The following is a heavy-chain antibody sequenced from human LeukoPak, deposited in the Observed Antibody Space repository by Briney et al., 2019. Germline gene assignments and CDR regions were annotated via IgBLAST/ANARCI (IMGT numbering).Heavy chain of an antibody. V-gene: IGHV3-48*01. CDR2: ISGTSNTI. J-gene: IGHJ4*02. Sequence: GGSLRLSCVASGFTFSTYSMNWVRQAPGKGLEWVSYISGTSNTIYYADSVKGRFTISRDNAKNSLYLQMNSLRAEDTALYYCAKDRSLWSATGHFDYWGQGTLVTVSS. D-gene: IGHD5-18*01. CDR1: GFTFSTYS. CDR3: AKDRSLWSATGHFDY.